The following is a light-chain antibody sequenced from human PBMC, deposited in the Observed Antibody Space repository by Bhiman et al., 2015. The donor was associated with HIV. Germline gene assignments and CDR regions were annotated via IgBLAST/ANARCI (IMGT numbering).Light chain of an antibody. J-gene: IGLJ2*01. CDR1: SNDVGAYDF. CDR3: CSFAVGSNTPPVV. V-gene: IGLV2-23*02. Sequence: QSALTQPASVSGSPGQSITISCTGTSNDVGAYDFVSWYQQHPGKAPKLIIHGVSRRPSGVSNRFSGSKSGDTASLTVSGLQAEDEADYYCCSFAVGSNTPPVVFGGGTKLTVL. CDR2: GVS.